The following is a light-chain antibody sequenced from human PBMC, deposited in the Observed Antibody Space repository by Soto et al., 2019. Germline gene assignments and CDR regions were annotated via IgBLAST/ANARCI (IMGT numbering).Light chain of an antibody. V-gene: IGKV3-15*01. Sequence: DIALTQSPATLSVSAGERATLSCRASQSVSGKLAWYQQKPGQAPRLLIYDASTRATGIPARFSGSGSGTECTLTISSLQSEDFAVYYCQQSNNWPWTLGQGTKVDI. CDR3: QQSNNWPWT. CDR1: QSVSGK. CDR2: DAS. J-gene: IGKJ1*01.